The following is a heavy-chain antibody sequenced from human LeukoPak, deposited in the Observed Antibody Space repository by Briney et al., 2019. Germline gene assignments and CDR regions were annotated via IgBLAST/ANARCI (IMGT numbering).Heavy chain of an antibody. Sequence: PSQTLSLTCAVSGGSISSGGYSWSWIRQPPGKGLEWIGYIYHSGSTYYNPSLKSRVTISVDTSKNQFSLKLSSVTAADTAVYYCARLSGRIQLWLRDYYYGMDVWGQGTTVTVSS. J-gene: IGHJ6*02. D-gene: IGHD5-18*01. CDR1: GGSISSGGYS. V-gene: IGHV4-30-2*03. CDR2: IYHSGST. CDR3: ARLSGRIQLWLRDYYYGMDV.